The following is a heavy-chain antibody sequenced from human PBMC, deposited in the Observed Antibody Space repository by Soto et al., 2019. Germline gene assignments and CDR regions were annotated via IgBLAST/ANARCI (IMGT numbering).Heavy chain of an antibody. V-gene: IGHV2-26*01. D-gene: IGHD6-13*01. CDR1: GFSLSNARMG. J-gene: IGHJ5*02. CDR2: IFSNDEK. CDR3: ARIAPGLNSSSSILRFDP. Sequence: ESGPTLVNPTETLTLTCTVSGFSLSNARMGVSWIRQPPGKALEWLAHIFSNDEKSYSTSLKSRLTISKDTSKSQVVLTMTNMDPVDTATYYCARIAPGLNSSSSILRFDPWGQGTLVTVSS.